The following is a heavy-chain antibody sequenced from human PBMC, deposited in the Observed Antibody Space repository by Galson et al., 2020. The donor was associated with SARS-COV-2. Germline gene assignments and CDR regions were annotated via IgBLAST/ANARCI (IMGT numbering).Heavy chain of an antibody. CDR1: GYTFTSYG. CDR3: ARDPYEYSSTRWFDP. J-gene: IGHJ5*02. V-gene: IGHV1-18*01. CDR2: ISAYNGNT. D-gene: IGHD6-6*01. Sequence: ASVKVSCKASGYTFTSYGISWVRQAPGQGLEWMGWISAYNGNTNYAQKLQGRVTMTTDTSTSTAYMELRSLRSDDTAVYYCARDPYEYSSTRWFDPWGQGTLVTVSS.